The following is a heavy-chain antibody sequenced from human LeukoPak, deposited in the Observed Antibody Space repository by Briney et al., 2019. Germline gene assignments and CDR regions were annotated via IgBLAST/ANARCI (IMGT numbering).Heavy chain of an antibody. CDR2: INHSEIT. CDR3: ARAVTYHDVLTGYYRDYFDY. D-gene: IGHD3-9*01. J-gene: IGHJ4*02. V-gene: IGHV4-34*01. Sequence: SENLSLTCAVYGGSFSGYYWSWIRQPPGKGLEWIGEINHSEITNYNPSLKSRVTISVDTSKNQFSLKLSSVTAADTAVYYCARAVTYHDVLTGYYRDYFDYWGQGILVTVSS. CDR1: GGSFSGYY.